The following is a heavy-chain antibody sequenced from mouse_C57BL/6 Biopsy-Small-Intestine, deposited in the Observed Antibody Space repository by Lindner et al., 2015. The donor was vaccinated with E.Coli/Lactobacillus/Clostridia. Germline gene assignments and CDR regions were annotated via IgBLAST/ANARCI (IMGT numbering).Heavy chain of an antibody. CDR1: GHSLSGHF. Sequence: SVKVSCKASGHSLSGHFLHWVRQAPGQRPEWMGWFNTDSGGANYVQKFRGRVTLTWDTSIDTAYMEIHSLTFDDAAVYFCARGSWNYFDNWGQGTLVTVSS. CDR2: FNTDSGGA. V-gene: IGHV1-34*02. J-gene: IGHJ2*01. CDR3: ARGSWNYFDN. D-gene: IGHD3-1*01.